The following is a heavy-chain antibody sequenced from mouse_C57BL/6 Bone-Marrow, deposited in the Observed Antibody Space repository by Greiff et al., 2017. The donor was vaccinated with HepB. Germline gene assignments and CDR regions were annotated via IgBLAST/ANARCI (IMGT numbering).Heavy chain of an antibody. V-gene: IGHV1-15*01. J-gene: IGHJ1*03. CDR2: IDPETGGT. Sequence: VKLVESGAELVRPGASVTLSCKASGYTFTDYEMHWVKQTPVQGLEWIGAIDPETGGTAYNQKFKGKAILTADKSSSTAYMELRSLTSEDSAVYYCTRSVVARYFDVWGTGTTVTVSS. D-gene: IGHD1-1*01. CDR1: GYTFTDYE. CDR3: TRSVVARYFDV.